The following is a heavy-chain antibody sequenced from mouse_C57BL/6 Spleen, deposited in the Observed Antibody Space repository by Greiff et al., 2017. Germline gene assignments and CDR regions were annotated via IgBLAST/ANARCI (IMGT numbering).Heavy chain of an antibody. J-gene: IGHJ4*01. V-gene: IGHV5-9*04. CDR1: GFTFSSYT. D-gene: IGHD2-4*01. CDR3: ARHVYDYDAYAMDY. Sequence: EVKLMESGGGLVKPGGSLKLSCAASGFTFSSYTMSWVRQTPEKRLEWVATISGCGGNTYYPDSVQGRFTISRDNAKHTLYLQMSSLRSEDEAMYYCARHVYDYDAYAMDYWGQGTSVTVSS. CDR2: ISGCGGNT.